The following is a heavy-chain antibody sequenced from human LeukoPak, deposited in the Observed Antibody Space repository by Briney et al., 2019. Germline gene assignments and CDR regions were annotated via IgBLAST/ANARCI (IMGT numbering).Heavy chain of an antibody. D-gene: IGHD5-18*01. CDR1: GFTFSSYE. Sequence: GGSLRLSCAASGFTFSSYEMNWVRQAPGKGLEWVSSIGTGNNYIYYADSVQGRFTISRDNAKNSLYLQMNSLSAEDTAVYYCARRATTERGHSYGLDYWGQGILVTVSS. V-gene: IGHV3-21*01. CDR3: ARRATTERGHSYGLDY. J-gene: IGHJ4*02. CDR2: IGTGNNYI.